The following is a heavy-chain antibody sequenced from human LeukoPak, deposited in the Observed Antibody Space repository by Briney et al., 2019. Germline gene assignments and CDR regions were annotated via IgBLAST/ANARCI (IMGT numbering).Heavy chain of an antibody. CDR3: ARDLEKQWLGGFFDY. D-gene: IGHD6-19*01. CDR1: GYTFTDYS. Sequence: GASVKVSCKASGYTFTDYSISWVRQAPGQGLEWMGWISSYNGNTNYAQKLQGRVSMTTDTSTSTAYLELRRLRSDDTAVYFCARDLEKQWLGGFFDYWGQGTLVTVSS. J-gene: IGHJ4*02. CDR2: ISSYNGNT. V-gene: IGHV1-18*01.